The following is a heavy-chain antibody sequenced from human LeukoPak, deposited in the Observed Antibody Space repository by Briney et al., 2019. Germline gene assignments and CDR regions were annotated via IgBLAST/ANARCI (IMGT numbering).Heavy chain of an antibody. Sequence: GGSLRLSCAASGFTFSSYGMHWVRQAPGKGLQWVANINQDGSVKHYVESVKGRFTISRDNAKNSVYLQMSSLRAEDTAVYYCATSDDSSGSDWGQGTLVTVSS. CDR3: ATSDDSSGSD. J-gene: IGHJ4*02. V-gene: IGHV3-7*01. CDR2: INQDGSVK. CDR1: GFTFSSYG. D-gene: IGHD3-22*01.